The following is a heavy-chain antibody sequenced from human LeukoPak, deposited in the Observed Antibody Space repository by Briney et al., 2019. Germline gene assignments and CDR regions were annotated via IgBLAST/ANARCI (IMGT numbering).Heavy chain of an antibody. V-gene: IGHV3-23*01. Sequence: GGSLRLSCAVSGITLSNYGMSWVRQTPRKGLEWVAGISGSGGSTSYADSVKGRFTISRDNPKNTLYLEMNSLRAEDTAVYFCAKRGVVIRVILVGFHKEAYYFDSRRQGAMAGVSS. CDR2: ISGSGGST. CDR3: AKRGVVIRVILVGFHKEAYYFDS. J-gene: IGHJ4*02. CDR1: GITLSNYG. D-gene: IGHD3-22*01.